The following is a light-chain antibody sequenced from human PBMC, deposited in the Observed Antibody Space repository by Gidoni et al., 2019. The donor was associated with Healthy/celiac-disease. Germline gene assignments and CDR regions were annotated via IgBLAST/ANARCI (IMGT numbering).Light chain of an antibody. CDR2: DAS. CDR3: QQRGNWPLT. J-gene: IGKJ4*01. CDR1: QTVSSY. Sequence: EIVLTHSPATLPLSPGERATLPCKASQTVSSYLAWYHQKPGQAPRLLIYDASNRATGIPARFSGSGSGTDFTLTISSLEPEDFAVYYCQQRGNWPLTFGGGTKVEIK. V-gene: IGKV3-11*01.